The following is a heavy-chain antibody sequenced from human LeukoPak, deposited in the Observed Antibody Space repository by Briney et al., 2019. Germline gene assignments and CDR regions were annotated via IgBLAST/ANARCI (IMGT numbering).Heavy chain of an antibody. V-gene: IGHV3-48*03. CDR3: ARTRDGPSDY. D-gene: IGHD5-24*01. CDR1: GFTFSSYE. Sequence: PGGSLRLSCVVSGFTFSSYEMNWVRQAPGKGLEWLSHISSSGSSIQYADSVKGRFTISRDNAKNSLYLQMNSLRAEDTAVYYCARTRDGPSDYWGQGTLVTVSS. CDR2: ISSSGSSI. J-gene: IGHJ4*02.